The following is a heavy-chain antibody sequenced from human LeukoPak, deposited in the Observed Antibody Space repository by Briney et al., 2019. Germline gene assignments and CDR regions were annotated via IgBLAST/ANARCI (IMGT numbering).Heavy chain of an antibody. Sequence: GGSLRLSCAASGFTFDDYAMHWVRQAPGKGLEWVSGISWNGGDIGYADSVKGRFIISRDNARNSLYLQMNSLRAEDMALYYCAKGGIAVAGTWFDPWGQGTLVTVSS. CDR3: AKGGIAVAGTWFDP. CDR1: GFTFDDYA. D-gene: IGHD6-19*01. V-gene: IGHV3-9*03. J-gene: IGHJ5*02. CDR2: ISWNGGDI.